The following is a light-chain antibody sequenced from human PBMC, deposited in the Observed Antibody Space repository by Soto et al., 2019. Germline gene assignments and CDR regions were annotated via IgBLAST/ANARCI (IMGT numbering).Light chain of an antibody. CDR3: QSYDSSLSGSEV. CDR1: SSDIGAGYR. CDR2: DNT. J-gene: IGLJ1*01. Sequence: QAVVTQPPSVSGAPGERVTISCTGSSSDIGAGYRVRWYQQVPGTAPKLLIYDNTNRPSGVSVRFSGSKSGTSASLAISGLQAEDEADYYCQSYDSSLSGSEVFGTGTKLTVL. V-gene: IGLV1-40*01.